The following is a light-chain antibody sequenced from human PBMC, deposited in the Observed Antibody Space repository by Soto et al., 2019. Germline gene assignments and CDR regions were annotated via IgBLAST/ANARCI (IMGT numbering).Light chain of an antibody. CDR1: QSVSSSY. Sequence: EIVLTQSPGTLSLSPGERATLSCRASQSVSSSYLAWYQQKPGQAPRLLIYGASSRATGIPDRLSGSGSGTDFTLTISRLEPEDFAVYYCQQYGSSPPGITFGGGTKVDIK. CDR2: GAS. V-gene: IGKV3-20*01. CDR3: QQYGSSPPGIT. J-gene: IGKJ4*01.